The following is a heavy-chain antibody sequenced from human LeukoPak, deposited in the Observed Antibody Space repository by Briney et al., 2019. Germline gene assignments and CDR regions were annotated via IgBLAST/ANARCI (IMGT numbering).Heavy chain of an antibody. V-gene: IGHV4-34*01. Sequence: PSETLSLTCVVYGPSFSNYYWSWIRQPPGKGLEWVGEINHTGSTNYNPSLKSRVTMSVDTSKNQFSLKLSSVTAADTAVYYCARVSLSSWYQGGLYFDYWGQGTLVTVSS. D-gene: IGHD6-13*01. CDR1: GPSFSNYY. CDR3: ARVSLSSWYQGGLYFDY. J-gene: IGHJ4*02. CDR2: INHTGST.